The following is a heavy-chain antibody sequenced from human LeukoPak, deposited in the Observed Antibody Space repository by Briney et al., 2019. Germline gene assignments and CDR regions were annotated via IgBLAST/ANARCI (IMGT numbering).Heavy chain of an antibody. Sequence: GGSLRLSCAASGFTFSDYYMSWIRQAPGKGLEWVSYISSSGSTIYYEDSVKGRFTISRDNAKNSLYLQMNSLRAEDTAVYYCAREGVFYGSGSYMYYMDVWGKGTTVTVSS. V-gene: IGHV3-11*04. CDR1: GFTFSDYY. J-gene: IGHJ6*03. CDR2: ISSSGSTI. D-gene: IGHD3-10*01. CDR3: AREGVFYGSGSYMYYMDV.